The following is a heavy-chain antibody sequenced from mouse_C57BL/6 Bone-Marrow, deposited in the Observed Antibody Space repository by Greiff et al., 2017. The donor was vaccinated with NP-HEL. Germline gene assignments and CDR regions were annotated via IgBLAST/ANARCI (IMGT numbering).Heavy chain of an antibody. CDR3: AREGTTVVARYAMDY. D-gene: IGHD1-1*01. CDR2: IYPGSGST. Sequence: QVQLKQSGAELVKPGASVKMSCKASGYTFTSYWITWVKQRPGQGLEWIGDIYPGSGSTNYNEKFKSKATLTVDTSSSTAYMQLSSLTSEDSAVYYCAREGTTVVARYAMDYWGQGTSVTVSS. J-gene: IGHJ4*01. CDR1: GYTFTSYW. V-gene: IGHV1-55*01.